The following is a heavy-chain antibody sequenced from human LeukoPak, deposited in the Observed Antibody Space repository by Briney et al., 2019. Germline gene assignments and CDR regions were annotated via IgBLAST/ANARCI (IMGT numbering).Heavy chain of an antibody. Sequence: SETLSLTCAVYGGSFSGYYWSWIRQPPGKGLEWIGEINHSGSTNYNPSLKSRVTISVDTSKNQFSLKLSSVTAADTAVYYCARRRGYYYGSGSYFFDWWGQGTLVTVSS. CDR1: GGSFSGYY. CDR3: ARRRGYYYGSGSYFFDW. D-gene: IGHD3-10*01. V-gene: IGHV4-34*01. CDR2: INHSGST. J-gene: IGHJ4*02.